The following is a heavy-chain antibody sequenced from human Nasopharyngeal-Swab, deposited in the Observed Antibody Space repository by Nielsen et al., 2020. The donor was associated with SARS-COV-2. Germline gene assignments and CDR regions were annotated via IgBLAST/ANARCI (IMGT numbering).Heavy chain of an antibody. CDR2: INSDGSST. J-gene: IGHJ4*02. V-gene: IGHV3-74*01. CDR3: ARDYPNYGDYPY. Sequence: GESLKISYAASGFTFSSYWMHWVRQAPGKGLVWVSRINSDGSSTSYADSVKGRFTISRDNAKNTLYLQMNSLRAEDTAVYYCARDYPNYGDYPYWGQGTLVTVSS. CDR1: GFTFSSYW. D-gene: IGHD4-17*01.